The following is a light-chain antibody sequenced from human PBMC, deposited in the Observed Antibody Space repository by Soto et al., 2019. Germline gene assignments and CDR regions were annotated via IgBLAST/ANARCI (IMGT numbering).Light chain of an antibody. V-gene: IGKV1-39*01. CDR3: QQSYSPPWT. CDR2: DAS. CDR1: QSISSY. Sequence: HMTLSASSMSASVGHRVTLACRASQSISSYLNWYQQKIWKAPKLLIYDASSLQSGVPSRFSGSGYGTDFILTISSLQTEDFATYYCQQSYSPPWTFGHGTKVDIK. J-gene: IGKJ1*01.